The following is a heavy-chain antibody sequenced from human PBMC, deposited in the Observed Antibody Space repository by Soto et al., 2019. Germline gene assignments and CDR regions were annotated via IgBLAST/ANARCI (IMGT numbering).Heavy chain of an antibody. V-gene: IGHV1-69*08. CDR2: IIPILGIA. Sequence: QVQLVQSGAEVKKPGSSVKVSCKASGGTFSSYTISWVRQAPGQGLEWMGRIIPILGIANYAQKFQGRVTITADKSTSTAYMEVSSLRSEDTAVYYCARDRDIVVVPAATYGMDVWGQGTTVPVPS. J-gene: IGHJ6*02. CDR3: ARDRDIVVVPAATYGMDV. CDR1: GGTFSSYT. D-gene: IGHD2-2*01.